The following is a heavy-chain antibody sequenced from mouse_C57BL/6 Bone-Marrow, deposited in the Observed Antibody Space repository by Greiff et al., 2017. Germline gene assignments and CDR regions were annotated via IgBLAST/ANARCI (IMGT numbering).Heavy chain of an antibody. D-gene: IGHD1-1*01. V-gene: IGHV1-53*01. J-gene: IGHJ1*03. CDR2: IDPSNGGT. CDR3: ARCGTTYGWYFDV. CDR1: GYTFTSYW. Sequence: QVQLQQPGTELVKPGASVKLSCKASGYTFTSYWMHWVKQRPGQGLEWIGNIDPSNGGTNYNEKFKSKATLTVDKSSSTAYMQLSSLTSEDSAVYYCARCGTTYGWYFDVWGTGTTVTVSS.